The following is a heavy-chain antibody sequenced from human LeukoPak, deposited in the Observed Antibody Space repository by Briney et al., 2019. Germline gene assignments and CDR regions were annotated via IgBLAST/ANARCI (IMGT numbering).Heavy chain of an antibody. V-gene: IGHV1-69*01. CDR1: GGTFSSYA. Sequence: SVKVSCKASGGTFSSYAISWVRQAPGQGLEWMGGIIPIFGTANYAQKFQGRVTITADESTSTAYMELSSLRSEDTAVYYCAREALSGLYYYYYYMDVWGKGTTVTVSS. J-gene: IGHJ6*03. CDR2: IIPIFGTA. D-gene: IGHD3-16*02. CDR3: AREALSGLYYYYYYMDV.